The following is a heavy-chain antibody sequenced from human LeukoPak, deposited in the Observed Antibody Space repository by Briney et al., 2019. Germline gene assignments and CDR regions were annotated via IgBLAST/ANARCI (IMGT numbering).Heavy chain of an antibody. CDR3: AREGASTVTTDYYYYYMDV. Sequence: SETLSLTCTVSGGSISSYYWSWIRQPPGKGLEWIGYIYYSGSTNYNPSLKSRLTISVDTSKNQFSLKLSSVTAADTAVYYCAREGASTVTTDYYYYYMDVWGKGTTVTVSS. CDR2: IYYSGST. CDR1: GGSISSYY. V-gene: IGHV4-59*01. J-gene: IGHJ6*03. D-gene: IGHD4-17*01.